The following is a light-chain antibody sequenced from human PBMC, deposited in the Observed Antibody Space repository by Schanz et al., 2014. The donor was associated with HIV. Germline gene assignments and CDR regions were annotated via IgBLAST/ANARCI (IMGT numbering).Light chain of an antibody. J-gene: IGLJ2*01. CDR3: QSYDGTLKAVV. CDR2: GNT. Sequence: QSVLTQPPSVSGAPGQRVTISCTGSSSNIGTHYDVHWYQQLPGTAPKLLIYGNTNRPSGVPDRFSVSKSGALASLEIFGLRSEDEADYYCQSYDGTLKAVVVGGGTKLTVL. V-gene: IGLV1-40*01. CDR1: SSNIGTHYD.